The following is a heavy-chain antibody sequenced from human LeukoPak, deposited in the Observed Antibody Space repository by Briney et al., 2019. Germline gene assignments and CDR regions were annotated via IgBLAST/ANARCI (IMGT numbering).Heavy chain of an antibody. CDR3: AKEIWPTVTTPGWTYFDY. V-gene: IGHV3-23*01. J-gene: IGHJ4*02. CDR2: IFGNGDTT. Sequence: GGSLRLSCAASGFSFSSYAMNWVRQAPGKGLEWVSIIFGNGDTTYYADSVKGRFTISRDNSKNTLYLQMNSLRAEDTAVYYCAKEIWPTVTTPGWTYFDYWGQGTLVTVSS. CDR1: GFSFSSYA. D-gene: IGHD4-17*01.